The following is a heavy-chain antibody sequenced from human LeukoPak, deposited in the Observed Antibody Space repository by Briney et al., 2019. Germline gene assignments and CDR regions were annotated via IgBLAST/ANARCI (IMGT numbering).Heavy chain of an antibody. D-gene: IGHD4/OR15-4a*01. CDR2: VYPSGST. V-gene: IGHV4-4*07. CDR3: AREVPYYMDV. Sequence: NPSETLSLTCTVSGGSINGYYWSWIRQPAGKRLEWLGRVYPSGSTNYNPSLKRRVTLSVDTSKNQFSLKVTSVTAADTAVYYCAREVPYYMDVWGKGTTVTVYS. J-gene: IGHJ6*03. CDR1: GGSINGYY.